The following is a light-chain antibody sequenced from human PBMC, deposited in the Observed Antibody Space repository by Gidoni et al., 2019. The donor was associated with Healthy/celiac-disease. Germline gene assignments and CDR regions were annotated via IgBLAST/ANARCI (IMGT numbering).Light chain of an antibody. CDR2: KAS. Sequence: IQMPQSPSTLSASVGDRVTITSRASQSISSWLAWDQQKPGKAPKLLIYKASSLESGVPSRFSGSGSGTEFTLTISSLQPEDFATYYCQQYNSYSPLFTFGPGTKVDIK. CDR1: QSISSW. CDR3: QQYNSYSPLFT. V-gene: IGKV1-5*03. J-gene: IGKJ3*01.